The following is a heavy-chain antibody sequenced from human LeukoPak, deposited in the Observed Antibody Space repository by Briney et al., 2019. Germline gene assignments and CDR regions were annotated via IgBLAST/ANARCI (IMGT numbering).Heavy chain of an antibody. J-gene: IGHJ3*01. CDR3: ARGGYSSGWSRSAFDV. CDR2: ISISSGSI. V-gene: IGHV3-48*02. D-gene: IGHD6-19*01. Sequence: GGTLRLSCAASGCTFTSYTMNWVRQAPGKGLEWVSYISISSGSIYYADSVKGRFTISRDNAKNSLYLQMNSLRDEDTAMYYCARGGYSSGWSRSAFDVWGQGTMVTVSS. CDR1: GCTFTSYT.